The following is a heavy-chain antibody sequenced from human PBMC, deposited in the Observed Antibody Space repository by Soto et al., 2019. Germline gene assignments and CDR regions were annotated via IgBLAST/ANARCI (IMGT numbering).Heavy chain of an antibody. V-gene: IGHV1-69*13. D-gene: IGHD3-22*01. Sequence: ASVKVSCKASGGTFSSYAISWVRQAAGQGLEWMGGIIPIFGTANYAQKFQGRVTITADESTSTAYMELSSLRSEDTAVYYCARDRSSYYDTSGYYFDWGQGTLVTVSS. J-gene: IGHJ4*02. CDR3: ARDRSSYYDTSGYYFD. CDR2: IIPIFGTA. CDR1: GGTFSSYA.